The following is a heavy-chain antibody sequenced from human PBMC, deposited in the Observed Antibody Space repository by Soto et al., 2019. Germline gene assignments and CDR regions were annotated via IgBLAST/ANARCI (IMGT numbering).Heavy chain of an antibody. Sequence: QVQLVESGGGVVQPGRSLRLSCAASGFTFSSYAMHWVRQAPGKGLEWVAVISYDGSNKYYTDSVKGRFTISRDNSKNTLYLQMNSLRAADTAVYYCARPLWRDDYNWGYLDLWGRGTLVTVSS. CDR1: GFTFSSYA. V-gene: IGHV3-30-3*01. D-gene: IGHD4-4*01. CDR3: ARPLWRDDYNWGYLDL. J-gene: IGHJ2*01. CDR2: ISYDGSNK.